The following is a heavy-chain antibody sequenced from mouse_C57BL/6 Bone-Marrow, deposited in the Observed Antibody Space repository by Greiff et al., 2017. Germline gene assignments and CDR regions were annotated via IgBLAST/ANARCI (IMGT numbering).Heavy chain of an antibody. D-gene: IGHD2-2*01. V-gene: IGHV1-69*01. J-gene: IGHJ3*01. CDR1: GYTFTSYW. Sequence: QVQLQQPGAELVMPGASVKLSCKASGYTFTSYWMHWVKQRPGQGLEWIGEIYPSDSYTNYNQKCKGKSTLTVDKSSSTAYMQLSSLTSEDSAVYYCARGTLGYEGCAYWGQGTLVTVSA. CDR2: IYPSDSYT. CDR3: ARGTLGYEGCAY.